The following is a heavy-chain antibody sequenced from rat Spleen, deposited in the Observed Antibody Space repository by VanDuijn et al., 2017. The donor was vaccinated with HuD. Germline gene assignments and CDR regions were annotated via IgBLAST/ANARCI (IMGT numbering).Heavy chain of an antibody. D-gene: IGHD5-1*01. J-gene: IGHJ4*01. CDR2: IWRSGST. V-gene: IGHV2-47*01. CDR3: ARAPGNGYVMDA. Sequence: QVQLKESGPGLVQPSQTLSLTCTVSGLSLTSNSVSWIRQPPGKGLEWMGVIWRSGSTEYNSGLKSRLSISRDTSKNHIFLKMNSLQSEDTTTYYCARAPGNGYVMDAWGQGASVTVSS. CDR1: GLSLTSNS.